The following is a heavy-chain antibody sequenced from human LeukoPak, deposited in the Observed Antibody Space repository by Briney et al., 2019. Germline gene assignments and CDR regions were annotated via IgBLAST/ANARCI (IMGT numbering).Heavy chain of an antibody. J-gene: IGHJ6*02. V-gene: IGHV3-74*01. Sequence: GGSLRLSCAASGFTFNFYWMHWVRQAPGEGLVWVSRISSDGSITTYADSVKGRFTVSRDNAKNTVYLQMNSLRAEDTAVYYCARDRGVWPDMDVWGQGTTVTVSS. CDR2: ISSDGSIT. D-gene: IGHD3-10*01. CDR3: ARDRGVWPDMDV. CDR1: GFTFNFYW.